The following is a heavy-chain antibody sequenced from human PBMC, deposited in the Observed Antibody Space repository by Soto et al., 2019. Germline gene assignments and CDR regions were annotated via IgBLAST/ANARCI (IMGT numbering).Heavy chain of an antibody. D-gene: IGHD3-3*01. Sequence: EASVKVSCKASGYTFTNYDINWVRQATGQGLEWMGWMNPYSGNTAYAQKFQGRVTMTRNTSINTAYMELSSLRSEDTAVYYCTFGDGYNYYYYDMDVWGQGTTVTVSS. CDR1: GYTFTNYD. V-gene: IGHV1-8*01. CDR3: TFGDGYNYYYYDMDV. J-gene: IGHJ6*02. CDR2: MNPYSGNT.